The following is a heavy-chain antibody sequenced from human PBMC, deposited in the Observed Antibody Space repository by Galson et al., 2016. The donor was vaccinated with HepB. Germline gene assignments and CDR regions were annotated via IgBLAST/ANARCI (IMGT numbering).Heavy chain of an antibody. CDR3: ARDPDTTGPLDI. CDR2: VRGSGAST. CDR1: TFTFRNYA. Sequence: SLRLSCAASTFTFRNYAMSWVRQAPGKGLEWVSSVRGSGASTFYADSVKGRFTISRDNSRGTLYLQMNSLRAEDTGIYYCARDPDTTGPLDIWGQGTVVIVSS. D-gene: IGHD1-1*01. V-gene: IGHV3-23*01. J-gene: IGHJ3*02.